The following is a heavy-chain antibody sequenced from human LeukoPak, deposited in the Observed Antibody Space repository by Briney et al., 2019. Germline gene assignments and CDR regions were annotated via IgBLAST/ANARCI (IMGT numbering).Heavy chain of an antibody. CDR3: AKGGNYYDSSGYYYRRYFQH. CDR2: IRYDGINK. CDR1: GFTFISYG. D-gene: IGHD3-22*01. V-gene: IGHV3-30*02. Sequence: GGSLRLSCAASGFTFISYGMHWVRQAPGKGLGWVAFIRYDGINKYYADSVKSRFTISRDNSNSTLYLQMNSLRAEDKAVYYCAKGGNYYDSSGYYYRRYFQHWGQGTMVTVCS. J-gene: IGHJ1*01.